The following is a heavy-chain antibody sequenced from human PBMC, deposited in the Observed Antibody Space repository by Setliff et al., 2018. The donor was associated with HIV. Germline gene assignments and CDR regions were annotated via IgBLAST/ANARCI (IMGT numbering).Heavy chain of an antibody. CDR1: GYTFTSND. CDR3: ARGRYCTTLSCPYYFYY. Sequence: ASVKVSCKASGYTFTSNDINWVRQATGQGLEWMGWMNPNSGNTGYAQKFQGRVTMTRNTSISTVYMELNSLRSEDTAVYYCARGRYCTTLSCPYYFYYWGQGTLVTVSS. V-gene: IGHV1-8*02. J-gene: IGHJ4*02. D-gene: IGHD2-8*01. CDR2: MNPNSGNT.